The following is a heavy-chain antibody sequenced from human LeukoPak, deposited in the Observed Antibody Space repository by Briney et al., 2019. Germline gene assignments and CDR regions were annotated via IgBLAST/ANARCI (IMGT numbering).Heavy chain of an antibody. D-gene: IGHD6-19*01. CDR1: GYTFTGYY. V-gene: IGHV1-2*02. Sequence: ASVKVSCKASGYTFTGYYMHWVRQAPGQGLEWMGWINPNSGGTNYAQKFQGRVTMTRDTSISTAYMELSRLRSDDTAVYYCARVLLGSSGWSTTGGGFDYWGQGTLVTVSS. J-gene: IGHJ4*02. CDR2: INPNSGGT. CDR3: ARVLLGSSGWSTTGGGFDY.